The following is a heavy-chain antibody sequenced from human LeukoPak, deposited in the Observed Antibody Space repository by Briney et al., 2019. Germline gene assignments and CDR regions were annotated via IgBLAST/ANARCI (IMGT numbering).Heavy chain of an antibody. J-gene: IGHJ4*02. CDR3: ARVLRGYSYGSDY. V-gene: IGHV1-18*01. Sequence: VASVKASCKASGYTFTSYDINWVRQATGQGLEWMGWMNPNSGNTNYAQKLQGRVTMTTDTSTSTAYMELRSLRSDDTAVYYCARVLRGYSYGSDYWGQGTLVTVSS. CDR1: GYTFTSYD. D-gene: IGHD5-18*01. CDR2: MNPNSGNT.